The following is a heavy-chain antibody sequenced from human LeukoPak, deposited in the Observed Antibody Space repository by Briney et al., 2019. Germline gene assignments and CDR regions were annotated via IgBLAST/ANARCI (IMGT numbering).Heavy chain of an antibody. D-gene: IGHD3-22*01. CDR3: ARGLSEFYYDSSGYPL. Sequence: ASVKVSCKASGYTFTSYAMNWMRQAPGQGLEWMGWINTNTGNPTYVQGFTGRFVFSLDTSVSTAYLQINSLKAEDTAVYYCARGLSEFYYDSSGYPLWGQGTLVTVSS. CDR2: INTNTGNP. CDR1: GYTFTSYA. V-gene: IGHV7-4-1*02. J-gene: IGHJ4*02.